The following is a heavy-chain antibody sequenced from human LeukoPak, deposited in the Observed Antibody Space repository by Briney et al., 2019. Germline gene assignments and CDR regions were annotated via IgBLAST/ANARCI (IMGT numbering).Heavy chain of an antibody. D-gene: IGHD3-10*01. Sequence: GGSLRLSCAASGFTFSSYGMHWVCQAPGKGLEWVAFIRYDGSNKYYADSVKGRFTISRDNSKNTLYLQMNSLRAEDTAVYYCAKDARGDYYYYMDVWGKGTTVTVSS. CDR2: IRYDGSNK. V-gene: IGHV3-30*02. CDR3: AKDARGDYYYYMDV. CDR1: GFTFSSYG. J-gene: IGHJ6*03.